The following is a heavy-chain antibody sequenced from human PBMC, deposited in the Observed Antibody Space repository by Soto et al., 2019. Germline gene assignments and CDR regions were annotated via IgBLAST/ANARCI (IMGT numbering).Heavy chain of an antibody. CDR3: ARDLPLGAAAAGGGFS. V-gene: IGHV3-30-3*01. J-gene: IGHJ4*02. D-gene: IGHD6-13*01. CDR1: GFTFSSYA. CDR2: ISYDGSNK. Sequence: QVQLVESGGGVVQPGRSLRLSCAASGFTFSSYAMHWVRQAPGKGLEWVAVISYDGSNKYYADSVKGRFTISRDNSKNTLYLQMNSLRAEDTAVYYCARDLPLGAAAAGGGFSWGQGTLVTVSS.